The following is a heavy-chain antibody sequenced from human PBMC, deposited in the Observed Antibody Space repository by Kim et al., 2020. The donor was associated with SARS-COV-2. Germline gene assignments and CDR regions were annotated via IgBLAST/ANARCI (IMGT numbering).Heavy chain of an antibody. CDR1: GGSISSYY. J-gene: IGHJ5*02. Sequence: SETLSLTCTVSGGSISSYYWSWIRQPPGKGLEWIGYIYYSGSTNYNPSLKSRVTISVDTSKNQFSLKLSSVTAADTAVYYCARVFEYDSSGYYPPDHNWFDPWGQGTLVTVSS. D-gene: IGHD3-22*01. CDR2: IYYSGST. V-gene: IGHV4-59*01. CDR3: ARVFEYDSSGYYPPDHNWFDP.